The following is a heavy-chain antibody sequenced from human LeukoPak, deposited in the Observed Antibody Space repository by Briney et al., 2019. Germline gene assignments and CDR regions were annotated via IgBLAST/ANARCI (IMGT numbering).Heavy chain of an antibody. D-gene: IGHD3-9*01. CDR3: AREDYDILDKWFDP. J-gene: IGHJ5*02. V-gene: IGHV1-2*02. Sequence: GASVKVSCKASGYTFTGYYMHWVRRAPGQGHEWMGWINPNSGGTNYAQKFQGRVTMTRDTSISTAYMELSRLRSDDTAVCYCAREDYDILDKWFDPWGQGTLVTVSS. CDR1: GYTFTGYY. CDR2: INPNSGGT.